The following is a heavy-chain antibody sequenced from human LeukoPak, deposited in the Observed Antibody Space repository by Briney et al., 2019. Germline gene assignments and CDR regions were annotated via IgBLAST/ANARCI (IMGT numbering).Heavy chain of an antibody. CDR3: VKGGGNVRRYFEY. CDR2: ISVNGGTT. D-gene: IGHD4-23*01. Sequence: QTGGSLRLSCAASGFTFSSYAMTWVRQAPGKGLEWVSSISVNGGTTYYADSVKGRFTISRDSSKNTLYLQMNSPRAEDTAVYYCVKGGGNVRRYFEYWGQGTLVTVSS. CDR1: GFTFSSYA. J-gene: IGHJ4*02. V-gene: IGHV3-23*01.